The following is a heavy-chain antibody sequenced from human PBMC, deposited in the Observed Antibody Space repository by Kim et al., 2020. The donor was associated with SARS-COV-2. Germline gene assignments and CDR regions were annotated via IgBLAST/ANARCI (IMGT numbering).Heavy chain of an antibody. V-gene: IGHV3-49*03. CDR3: TRVTMIVVVITPFDY. CDR1: GFTFGDYA. Sequence: GGSLRLSCTASGFTFGDYAMSWFRQAPGKGLEWVGFIRSKAYGGTTEYAASVKGRFTISRDDSKSIAYLQMNSLKTEDTAVYYCTRVTMIVVVITPFDYWGQGTLVTVSS. D-gene: IGHD3-22*01. J-gene: IGHJ4*02. CDR2: IRSKAYGGTT.